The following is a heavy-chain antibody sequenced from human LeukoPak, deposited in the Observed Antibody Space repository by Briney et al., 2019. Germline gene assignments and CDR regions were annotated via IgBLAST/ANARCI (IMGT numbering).Heavy chain of an antibody. Sequence: SETLSLTCAVYGGSFNDYYWSWIRQPPGKGLEWIGEINHSGSTNYNPSLKSRVTISVDTSKNQFSLKLSSVTAADTAVYYCARGPVAGTPYYYYYMDVWGKGTTVTISS. V-gene: IGHV4-34*01. CDR3: ARGPVAGTPYYYYYMDV. D-gene: IGHD6-19*01. CDR1: GGSFNDYY. J-gene: IGHJ6*03. CDR2: INHSGST.